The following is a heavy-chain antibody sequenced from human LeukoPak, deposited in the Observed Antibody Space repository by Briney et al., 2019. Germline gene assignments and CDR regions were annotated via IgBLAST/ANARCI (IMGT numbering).Heavy chain of an antibody. CDR2: VDHTGRT. D-gene: IGHD4-11*01. CDR1: DDSITMYY. CDR3: ARGRVSSSTWYSTYYYFFYMDF. V-gene: IGHV4-59*01. J-gene: IGHJ6*03. Sequence: SETLSLTCTVSDDSITMYYWTWIRQPPGKGLEWIGYVDHTGRTKFNPSLNGRVSISRDTSNNFFSLRLRSVTAADTAVYFCARGRVSSSTWYSTYYYFFYMDFWGEGTTVTVSS.